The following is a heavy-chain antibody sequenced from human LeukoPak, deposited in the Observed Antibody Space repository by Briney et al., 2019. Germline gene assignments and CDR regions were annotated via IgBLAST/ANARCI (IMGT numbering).Heavy chain of an antibody. V-gene: IGHV2-5*02. Sequence: SGPTLVKPTQTLTLTCIFSGFSLNINGVAVGWIRQPPGKALEWLALIYWDDDKRYSPSLENRLTITKETSKNQVVLTMYNMDRVETATYYCAHRRSKLGDAWFAPWGQGTLVTVSS. D-gene: IGHD3-16*01. CDR2: IYWDDDK. CDR3: AHRRSKLGDAWFAP. J-gene: IGHJ5*02. CDR1: GFSLNINGVA.